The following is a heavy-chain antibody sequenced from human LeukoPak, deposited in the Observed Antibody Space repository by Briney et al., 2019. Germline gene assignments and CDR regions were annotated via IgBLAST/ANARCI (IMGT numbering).Heavy chain of an antibody. CDR3: AKDPDNYYDILTGYSTFDY. CDR2: ISGSGGST. D-gene: IGHD3-9*01. V-gene: IGHV3-23*01. Sequence: GGSLRLSCAASGFTFSSYAMSWVRQAPGVGLEWVSAISGSGGSTYYADSVKGRFTISRDNSKNTLYLQMNSLRAEDTAVYYCAKDPDNYYDILTGYSTFDYWGQGTLVTVSS. CDR1: GFTFSSYA. J-gene: IGHJ4*02.